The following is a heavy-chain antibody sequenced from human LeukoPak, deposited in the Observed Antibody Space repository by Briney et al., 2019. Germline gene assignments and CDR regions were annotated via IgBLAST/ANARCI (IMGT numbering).Heavy chain of an antibody. CDR2: IYSGGST. CDR3: ARDLYYYDSSGYVDY. V-gene: IGHV3-66*01. J-gene: IGHJ4*02. Sequence: GGSLRLSCAASGFTVSSNYMSWVRQAPGKGLEWVSVIYSGGSTYYADSVKGRFTISRDNSKNMLYLQMNSLRAEDTAVYYCARDLYYYDSSGYVDYWGQGTLVTVSS. D-gene: IGHD3-22*01. CDR1: GFTVSSNY.